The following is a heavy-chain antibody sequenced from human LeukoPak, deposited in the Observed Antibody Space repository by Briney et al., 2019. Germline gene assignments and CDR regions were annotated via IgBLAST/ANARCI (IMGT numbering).Heavy chain of an antibody. CDR1: GGSISSSSYY. J-gene: IGHJ6*03. CDR3: ARDRKRIAARLDYYYYYYMDV. CDR2: IYYSGST. D-gene: IGHD6-6*01. V-gene: IGHV4-39*07. Sequence: SETLSLTCTVSGGSISSSSYYWGWIRQPPGKGLEWIGSIYYSGSTYYNPSLKSRVTISVDTSKNQFSLKLSSVTAADTAVYYCARDRKRIAARLDYYYYYYMDVWGKGTTVTVSS.